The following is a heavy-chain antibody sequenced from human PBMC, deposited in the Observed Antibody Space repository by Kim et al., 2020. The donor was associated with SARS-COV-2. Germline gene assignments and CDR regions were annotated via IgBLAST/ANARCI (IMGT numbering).Heavy chain of an antibody. J-gene: IGHJ2*01. D-gene: IGHD3-10*01. Sequence: GGSLRLSCAASGFTFSSYSMNWVRQAPGKGLEWVSYISSSSSTIYYADSVKGRFTISRDNAKNSLYLQMNSLRDEDTAVYYCARDAVLLWFGELSRGWFDLWGRGTLVTVSS. CDR2: ISSSSSTI. CDR1: GFTFSSYS. V-gene: IGHV3-48*02. CDR3: ARDAVLLWFGELSRGWFDL.